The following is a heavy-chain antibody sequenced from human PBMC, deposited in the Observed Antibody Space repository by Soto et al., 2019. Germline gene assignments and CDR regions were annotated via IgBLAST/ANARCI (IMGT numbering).Heavy chain of an antibody. CDR1: GFTFDDFA. D-gene: IGHD4-17*01. J-gene: IGHJ6*02. CDR3: AKGATVTTHYQYYGMDF. V-gene: IGHV3-43D*04. Sequence: EVQLVESGGAVVQPGGSLRLSCAASGFTFDDFAMCWVRQVPGKGLEWISLVNWGGDTTFYAESVKGRFIISRDNTKNSVYIQMTSLRSEDSAIYYCAKGATVTTHYQYYGMDFWGQGTTVTVSS. CDR2: VNWGGDTT.